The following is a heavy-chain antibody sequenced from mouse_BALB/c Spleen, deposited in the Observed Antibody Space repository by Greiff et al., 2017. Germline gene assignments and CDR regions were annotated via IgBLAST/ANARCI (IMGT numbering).Heavy chain of an antibody. J-gene: IGHJ2*01. CDR3: ARQLSRFFDY. V-gene: IGHV1-7*01. CDR1: GYTFTSYW. CDR2: INPSTGYT. Sequence: VQLQQSGAELAKPGASVKMSCKASGYTFTSYWMHWVKQRPGQGLEWIGYINPSTGYTEYNQKFKDKATLTADKSSSTAYMQLSSLTSEDSAVYYCARQLSRFFDYWGQGTTLTVSS. D-gene: IGHD1-1*02.